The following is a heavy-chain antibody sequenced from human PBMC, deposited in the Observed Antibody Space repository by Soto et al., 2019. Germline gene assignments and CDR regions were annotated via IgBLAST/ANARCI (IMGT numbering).Heavy chain of an antibody. CDR3: AHAYGGRSLY. J-gene: IGHJ4*02. D-gene: IGHD1-26*01. CDR1: GFSLTTDRVG. Sequence: QITLKESGPTLVKPTQTLTLTCTFSGFSLTTDRVGVGWIRQPPGEALEWLAVIYWDDSKTYRPSLESRLTITKDTSKNQVALTMTNIDSLDTATYYCAHAYGGRSLYWGQGTPVTVSS. V-gene: IGHV2-5*02. CDR2: IYWDDSK.